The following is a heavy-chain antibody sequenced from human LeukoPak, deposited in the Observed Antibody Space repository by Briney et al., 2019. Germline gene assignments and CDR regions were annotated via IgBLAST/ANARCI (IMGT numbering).Heavy chain of an antibody. Sequence: SETLSLTCTVSGGSISSYYWSWIRQPPGKGLEWIGYVFYSGSTKYNPSLKSRVAISVDTSKNQFSLKLSSVTAADTAAYYCARIGDGYNYYYFDSWGQGTLVTVSS. CDR2: VFYSGST. CDR1: GGSISSYY. CDR3: ARIGDGYNYYYFDS. V-gene: IGHV4-59*01. D-gene: IGHD5-24*01. J-gene: IGHJ4*02.